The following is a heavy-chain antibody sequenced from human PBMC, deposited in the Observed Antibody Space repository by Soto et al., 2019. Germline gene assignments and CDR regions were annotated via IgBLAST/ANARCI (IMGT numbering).Heavy chain of an antibody. CDR2: IYYSGST. CDR3: ARQYGSGRYYYYGMDV. CDR1: GRGIRGGAYY. V-gene: IGHV4-30-4*01. J-gene: IGHJ6*02. D-gene: IGHD3-10*01. Sequence: SSETLSLTCTVSGRGIRGGAYYGSWIRRPPGKGLEWIGYIYYSGSTYYNPSLKSRVTISVDTSKNQFSLKLSSVTAADTAVYYCARQYGSGRYYYYGMDVWGQGTTVT.